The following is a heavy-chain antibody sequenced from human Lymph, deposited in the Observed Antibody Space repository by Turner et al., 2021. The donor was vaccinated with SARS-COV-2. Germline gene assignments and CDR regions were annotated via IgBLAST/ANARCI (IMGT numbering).Heavy chain of an antibody. CDR3: ARDVGAALDY. CDR2: ISYDGSNK. Sequence: QVQLVESGGGVVQPGWSLRLSCAASGFTFSSYARHWVRQAPGKGLEWVALISYDGSNKYYADSVKGRFTISRDNSKNTLYLQMNSLRAEDTAVYYCARDVGAALDYWGQGTLVTVSS. CDR1: GFTFSSYA. J-gene: IGHJ4*02. D-gene: IGHD6-25*01. V-gene: IGHV3-30-3*01.